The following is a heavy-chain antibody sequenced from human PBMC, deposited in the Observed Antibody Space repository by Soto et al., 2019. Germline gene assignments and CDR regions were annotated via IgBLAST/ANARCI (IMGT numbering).Heavy chain of an antibody. J-gene: IGHJ4*02. V-gene: IGHV3-30-3*01. D-gene: IGHD6-6*01. CDR1: GLLLSSYP. Sequence: LSFPAAGLLLSSYPMHLVRQAPGKGLEWVAVISYDGSNKYYADSAKGRFTISRDNSKNTLYLQMNSLTAEDTAVYYCAVDSSSSDYFDYWGQGTLVTVSS. CDR3: AVDSSSSDYFDY. CDR2: ISYDGSNK.